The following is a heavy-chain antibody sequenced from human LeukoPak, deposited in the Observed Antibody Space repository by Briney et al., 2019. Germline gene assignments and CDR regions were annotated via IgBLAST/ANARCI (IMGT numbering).Heavy chain of an antibody. CDR1: GFTFSSYE. CDR2: ISSSGSTI. V-gene: IGHV3-48*03. CDR3: AKRGPGSPESGKYYFDY. D-gene: IGHD3-10*01. J-gene: IGHJ4*02. Sequence: GGSLRLSCAASGFTFSSYEMHWVRQAPGKGLEWVSYISSSGSTIYYADSVKGRFTISRDNAKNSLYLQMNSLRAEDTAVYYCAKRGPGSPESGKYYFDYWGQGTLVTVSS.